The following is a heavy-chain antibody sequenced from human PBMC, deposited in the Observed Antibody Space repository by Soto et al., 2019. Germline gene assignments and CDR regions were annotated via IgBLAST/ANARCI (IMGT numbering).Heavy chain of an antibody. CDR1: GYSFTSLD. CDR3: ARGVSAGVDY. V-gene: IGHV1-8*01. Sequence: GASVKVSCKASGYSFTSLDINWVRQTAGQGLEWMGWMEPSTGRTGYAQKFQGRVTMTRDTSINTAYMELTTLTSDDTAFYYCARGVSAGVDYWGQGTLVTVAS. D-gene: IGHD1-26*01. CDR2: MEPSTGRT. J-gene: IGHJ4*02.